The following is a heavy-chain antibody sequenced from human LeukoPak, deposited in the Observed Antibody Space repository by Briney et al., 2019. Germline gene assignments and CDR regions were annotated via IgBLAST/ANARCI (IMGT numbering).Heavy chain of an antibody. D-gene: IGHD2-15*01. Sequence: PSETLSLTCTVSGGSISSYYWSWIRQPPGKGLEWIGYIYYSGSTSYNPSLKSRVTISVDTSKNQFSLKLSSVTAADTAVYYCARSGYCSGGSCFFYFDYWGQGTLVTVSS. J-gene: IGHJ4*02. CDR2: IYYSGST. CDR1: GGSISSYY. CDR3: ARSGYCSGGSCFFYFDY. V-gene: IGHV4-59*01.